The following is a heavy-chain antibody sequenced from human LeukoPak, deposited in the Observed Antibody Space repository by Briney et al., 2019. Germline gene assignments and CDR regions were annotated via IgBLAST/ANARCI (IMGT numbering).Heavy chain of an antibody. J-gene: IGHJ5*02. CDR1: GFTFSSYS. Sequence: GGSLRLSCAASGFTFSSYSMNWVRQAPGKGLEWVSSISSSSSYIYYADSVKGRLTISRDNAKNSLYLQMNSLRAEDTAVYYCTGLINWFDPWGQGTLVTVSS. D-gene: IGHD2-8*01. CDR2: ISSSSSYI. CDR3: TGLINWFDP. V-gene: IGHV3-21*01.